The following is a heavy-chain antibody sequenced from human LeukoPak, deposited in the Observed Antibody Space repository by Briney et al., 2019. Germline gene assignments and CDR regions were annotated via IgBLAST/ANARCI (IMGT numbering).Heavy chain of an antibody. V-gene: IGHV1-18*01. CDR1: GYTFTSYA. CDR2: ISANNGDT. J-gene: IGHJ5*02. CDR3: AGQRGYTWSWFDP. D-gene: IGHD5-24*01. Sequence: ASVKVSCKASGYTFTSYAITWVRQAPGQGLEWVGWISANNGDTNYAQNFQGRVTPTTDTSTSTAYMELRNVKSDDTAVYYCAGQRGYTWSWFDPWGQGTLVTVSS.